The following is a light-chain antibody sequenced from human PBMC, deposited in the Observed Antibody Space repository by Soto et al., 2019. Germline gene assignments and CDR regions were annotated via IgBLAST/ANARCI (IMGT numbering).Light chain of an antibody. CDR2: YDS. CDR3: QVWDTSSDHDI. CDR1: EIGTYS. J-gene: IGLJ2*01. V-gene: IGLV3-21*01. Sequence: SYDLTQPPSVSVAPGETARITGGGHEIGTYSVHWYQQKPGQAPVLVIYYDSDRPSGIPARFSGSNSGNTATLTITRVEAGYEADYYCQVWDTSSDHDIYGAGTKLTVL.